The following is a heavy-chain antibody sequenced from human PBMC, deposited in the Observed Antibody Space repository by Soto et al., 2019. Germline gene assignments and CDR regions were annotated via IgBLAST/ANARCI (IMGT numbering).Heavy chain of an antibody. Sequence: QLHLVQSGAVVKKPGASVTVSCSASGYPVTAYYMHWVRQAPGRGLEWMGGINPATGAAKYTQTFQGRVTMNRDTSTSTVFMGLSGLASEDTAVFYCANGGGVGVAGSAAFDMWGQGTLVTVSS. CDR2: INPATGAA. CDR1: GYPVTAYY. J-gene: IGHJ3*02. CDR3: ANGGGVGVAGSAAFDM. D-gene: IGHD3-3*01. V-gene: IGHV1-2*02.